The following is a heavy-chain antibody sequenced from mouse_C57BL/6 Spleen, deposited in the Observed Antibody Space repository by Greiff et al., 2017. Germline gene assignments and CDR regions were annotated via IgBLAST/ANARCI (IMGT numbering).Heavy chain of an antibody. Sequence: EVQVVESGGGLVKPGGSLKLSCAASGFTFSSYAMSWVRQTPEKRLEWVATISDGGSYPYYPDTVKGRFTISRDNAKNNLYLQMGHLKSEDTVMYYCARDNGNCRDLYWYFNVWGTGTTVTVSS. CDR1: GFTFSSYA. V-gene: IGHV5-4*01. J-gene: IGHJ1*03. CDR2: ISDGGSYP. D-gene: IGHD2-1*01. CDR3: ARDNGNCRDLYWYFNV.